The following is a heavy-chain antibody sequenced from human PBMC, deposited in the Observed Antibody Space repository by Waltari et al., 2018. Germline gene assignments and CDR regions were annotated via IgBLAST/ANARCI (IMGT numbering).Heavy chain of an antibody. J-gene: IGHJ6*02. CDR2: IIPSFGTA. CDR3: ARSPQSLERRGNPYYYYGMDV. D-gene: IGHD1-1*01. CDR1: GGTFSRYA. Sequence: QVQLVQSGAEVKKPGSSVKVSCKASGGTFSRYAISWVRPATGQGLAWMGGIIPSFGTANYAKKFQGRVTITADESTSTAYMELSSLRSEDTAVYYCARSPQSLERRGNPYYYYGMDVWGQGTTVTVSS. V-gene: IGHV1-69*01.